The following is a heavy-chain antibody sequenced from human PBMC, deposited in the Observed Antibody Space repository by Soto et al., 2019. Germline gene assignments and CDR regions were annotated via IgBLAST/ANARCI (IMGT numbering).Heavy chain of an antibody. V-gene: IGHV4-31*02. CDR2: IYYSGST. CDR1: GGSISSGDYY. CDR3: ARARSEGDYVWGSYRYGPFDY. D-gene: IGHD3-16*02. J-gene: IGHJ4*02. Sequence: PSETLSLTCTVSGGSISSGDYYWSWIRQPPGKGLEWIGYIYYSGSTYYNPSLKSRVTISVDTSKNQFSLKLSSVTAADTAVYYCARARSEGDYVWGSYRYGPFDYWGQGTLVTVYS.